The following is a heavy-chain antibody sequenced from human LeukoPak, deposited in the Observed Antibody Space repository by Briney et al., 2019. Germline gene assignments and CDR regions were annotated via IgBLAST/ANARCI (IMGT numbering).Heavy chain of an antibody. Sequence: PGGSLRLSCVASGFTFSTFGMNWVRQAPGKGLEWDSYVSSSRTTIYYADSVKGRFTISRDDAKSSLYLQMDSLRAEDTALYYCARMCTGYYDDYWGQGTLVAVSS. V-gene: IGHV3-48*01. CDR3: ARMCTGYYDDY. CDR2: VSSSRTTI. CDR1: GFTFSTFG. J-gene: IGHJ4*02. D-gene: IGHD3-9*01.